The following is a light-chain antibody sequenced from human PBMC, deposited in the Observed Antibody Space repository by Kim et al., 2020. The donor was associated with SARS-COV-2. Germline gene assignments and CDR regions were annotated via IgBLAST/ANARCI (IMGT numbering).Light chain of an antibody. CDR2: GNS. J-gene: IGLJ3*02. CDR1: HSNIGAGYD. CDR3: QSYDSSLSGWV. V-gene: IGLV1-40*01. Sequence: QRVTRSCTGRHSNIGAGYDVHWYQQLPGTAPKLLIPGNSNRPSGVPDRFSGSKSGTSASLAITGLQAEDEADYYCQSYDSSLSGWVFGGGTKLTVL.